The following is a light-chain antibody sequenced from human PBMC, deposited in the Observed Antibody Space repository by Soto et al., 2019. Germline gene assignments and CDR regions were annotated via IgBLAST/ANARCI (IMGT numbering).Light chain of an antibody. Sequence: EIVSTQSPATLSVSPGASAPISCRASQSVNSNLAWYQQKPGQAPRLLIYGESTRATGIPARFSGSGSGTEFTLTISSLQPDDFATYYCQQYNSYSPTFGQGTKVDIK. CDR3: QQYNSYSPT. V-gene: IGKV3-15*01. CDR1: QSVNSN. CDR2: GES. J-gene: IGKJ1*01.